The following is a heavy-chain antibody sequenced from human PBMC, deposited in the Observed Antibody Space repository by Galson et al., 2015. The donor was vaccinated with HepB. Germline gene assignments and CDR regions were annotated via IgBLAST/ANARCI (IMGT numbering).Heavy chain of an antibody. CDR1: GFTFSSYA. CDR2: IRGSGGNT. CDR3: AKDPIATVTYFDY. D-gene: IGHD4-17*01. Sequence: SLRLSCAASGFTFSSYAMSWVRQAPGKGLEWVAAIRGSGGNTYYADSVKGRFTISRDNSKNTLYLQMNSLRAEDTAVYYCAKDPIATVTYFDYWGQGTLVTVSS. J-gene: IGHJ4*02. V-gene: IGHV3-23*01.